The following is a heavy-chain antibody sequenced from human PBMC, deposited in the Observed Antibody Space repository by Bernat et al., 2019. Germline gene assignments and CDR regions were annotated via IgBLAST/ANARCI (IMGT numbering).Heavy chain of an antibody. D-gene: IGHD6-19*01. Sequence: QVQLVESGGGVVQPGRSLRLSCAASGFTFSSYGMHWVRQAPGKGLEWVAVIWYDGSNKYYADSVQGRFTSSRGNSKNTLYLPMNSLRAEEPAVYYCARDSGGSSWYLRYSSGWSLDYWGQGTLVTVSS. CDR1: GFTFSSYG. CDR2: IWYDGSNK. J-gene: IGHJ4*02. V-gene: IGHV3-33*01. CDR3: ARDSGGSSWYLRYSSGWSLDY.